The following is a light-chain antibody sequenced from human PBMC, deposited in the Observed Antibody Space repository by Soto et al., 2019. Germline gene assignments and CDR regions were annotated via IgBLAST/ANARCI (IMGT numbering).Light chain of an antibody. Sequence: QSVLTQPPSASGTPGQAVTISCSGSTSNIGTNTVKWYQQVPGSAPKILIYNDVQRPSGVPDRFSGSKSGTSASLVISGLQSEDEAYYYCAAWDDSVWVFGGGTKLTVL. CDR2: NDV. CDR1: TSNIGTNT. J-gene: IGLJ3*02. V-gene: IGLV1-44*01. CDR3: AAWDDSVWV.